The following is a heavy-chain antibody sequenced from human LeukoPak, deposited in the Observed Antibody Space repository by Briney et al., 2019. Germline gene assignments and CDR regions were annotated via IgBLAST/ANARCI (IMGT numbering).Heavy chain of an antibody. J-gene: IGHJ4*02. V-gene: IGHV3-48*01. CDR1: GFTFSSYS. CDR3: ARDWSYDSSGPPFDY. CDR2: ISSSSSTI. Sequence: GGSLRLSCAASGFTFSSYSMNWVRQAPGKGLEWVSYISSSSSTIYYADSVKGRFTISRDNAKNSLYLQMNSLRAEDTAVYYCARDWSYDSSGPPFDYWGQGTLVTVSS. D-gene: IGHD3-22*01.